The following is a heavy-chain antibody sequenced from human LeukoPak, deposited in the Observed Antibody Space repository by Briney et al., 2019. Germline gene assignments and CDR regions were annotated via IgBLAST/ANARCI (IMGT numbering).Heavy chain of an antibody. CDR1: GFTFSGYA. CDR3: ATFGSGSRRTNSFDY. D-gene: IGHD3-10*01. CDR2: INTGGDGT. Sequence: PGGSLRLSCAASGFTFSGYAMSWVRQAPGKGLEWVSAINTGGDGTFYADSVKGRFTISRDNSMNTQYLQMNSLRAEGTAVFYCATFGSGSRRTNSFDYWGQGTLVIVSS. V-gene: IGHV3-23*01. J-gene: IGHJ4*02.